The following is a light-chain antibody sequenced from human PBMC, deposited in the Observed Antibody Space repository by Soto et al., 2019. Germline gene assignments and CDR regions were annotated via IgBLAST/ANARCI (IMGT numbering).Light chain of an antibody. CDR1: QGIGND. CDR2: SAS. CDR3: LQDYNYPRT. Sequence: AIQMTQSPSSLSASVGDRVTITCRASQGIGNDLGWYQQKPGKAPKLLIYSASSLQSGVQSRFSGSGSGTDFTLTISSLQPEDFAAYYCLQDYNYPRTFGQGTKVEIK. J-gene: IGKJ1*01. V-gene: IGKV1-6*01.